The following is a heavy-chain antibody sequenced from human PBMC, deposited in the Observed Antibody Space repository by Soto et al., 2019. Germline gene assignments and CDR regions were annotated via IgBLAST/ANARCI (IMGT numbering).Heavy chain of an antibody. CDR1: GGTFSSYS. J-gene: IGHJ4*01. V-gene: IGHV3-74*01. CDR3: ARDWLGASGSHYED. D-gene: IGHD3-10*01. CDR2: INSDGSST. Sequence: VGALRLSCAASGGTFSSYSMHWVRQAPGKGLEWVSRINSDGSSTSYADSVKGRFTISRDNAKSTLYLQMNSLRAEDTAVYYCARDWLGASGSHYEDRGQGTMVPVSS.